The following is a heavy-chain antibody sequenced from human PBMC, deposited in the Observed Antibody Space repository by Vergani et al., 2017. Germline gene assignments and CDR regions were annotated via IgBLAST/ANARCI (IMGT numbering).Heavy chain of an antibody. D-gene: IGHD1-1*01. Sequence: QVQLAESGGGRVQPGRSLRLSCAASGFSFSSHAIHWVRQAPGKGLEWVAVISNDGTQKYYADSVKGRFTISRDNSKSTLYLQMNSLRTEDAALYYCATKICGTPGCQIGYFREWGQGTLVTVSS. CDR2: ISNDGTQK. V-gene: IGHV3-30*03. CDR1: GFSFSSHA. CDR3: ATKICGTPGCQIGYFRE. J-gene: IGHJ1*01.